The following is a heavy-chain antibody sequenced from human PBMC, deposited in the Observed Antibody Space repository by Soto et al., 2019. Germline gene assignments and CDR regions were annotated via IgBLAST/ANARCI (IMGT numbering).Heavy chain of an antibody. CDR3: AREVKYSSGWYPNRAENWFDP. Sequence: PSETLSLTCTVSGGSISNYYWSWIRQPPGKGLEWIGEINHSGSTNYNPSLKSRVTISVDTSKNQFSLKLSSVTAADTAVYYCAREVKYSSGWYPNRAENWFDPWGQGTLVTVSS. CDR1: GGSISNYY. J-gene: IGHJ5*02. CDR2: INHSGST. D-gene: IGHD6-19*01. V-gene: IGHV4-34*01.